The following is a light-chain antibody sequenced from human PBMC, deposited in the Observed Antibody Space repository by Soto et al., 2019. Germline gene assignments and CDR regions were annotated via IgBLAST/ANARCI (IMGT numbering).Light chain of an antibody. CDR3: QQTHTTPWT. CDR2: DTS. V-gene: IGKV1-39*01. Sequence: DIQMTQSPSSLSASVGDRVTITCRASQSIPKHLNWYQQKPGKAPRLLIYDTSNLQRGVPSRFSGSGSGTDFTLTISSLQPEDFATYYCQQTHTTPWTFGQGTKVEIK. CDR1: QSIPKH. J-gene: IGKJ1*01.